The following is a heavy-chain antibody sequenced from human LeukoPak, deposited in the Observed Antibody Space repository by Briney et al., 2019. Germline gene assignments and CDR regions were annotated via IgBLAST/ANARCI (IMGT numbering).Heavy chain of an antibody. CDR2: ISGSGGST. V-gene: IGHV3-23*01. D-gene: IGHD2-2*02. Sequence: GSLILSCAASGFSFSSYAMSWVRQAPGKGLEWVSAISGSGGSTYYADSLKGRFTISRDNSKNTLYLQMNSLRAEDTAVYYCAKRCSSTSCYSEIYFDYWGQGTLVTVPS. CDR3: AKRCSSTSCYSEIYFDY. CDR1: GFSFSSYA. J-gene: IGHJ4*02.